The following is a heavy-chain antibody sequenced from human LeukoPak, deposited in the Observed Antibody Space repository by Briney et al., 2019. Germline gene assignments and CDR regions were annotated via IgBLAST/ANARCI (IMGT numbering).Heavy chain of an antibody. J-gene: IGHJ4*02. CDR1: GYTFSSYG. CDR3: ARPKRYYYDSSGYYRYFDY. D-gene: IGHD3-22*01. CDR2: ISAYNGNT. Sequence: ASVKVSCKASGYTFSSYGISWVRPAPGQGLEWMGWISAYNGNTNYAQKLQGRVTMTTDTSTSTAYMELRSLRSDDTAVYYCARPKRYYYDSSGYYRYFDYWGQGTLVTVSS. V-gene: IGHV1-18*01.